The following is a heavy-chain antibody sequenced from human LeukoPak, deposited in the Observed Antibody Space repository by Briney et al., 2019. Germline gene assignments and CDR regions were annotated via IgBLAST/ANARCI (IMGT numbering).Heavy chain of an antibody. CDR2: IKSKTDGGTT. Sequence: GGSLRLSCAASGFIFSSYGMHWVRRAPGKGLEWVGRIKSKTDGGTTDYAAPVKGRFTISRDDSKNTLYLQMNSLKTEDTAAYYCTTDWIAEAGWFDPWGQGTLVTVSS. V-gene: IGHV3-15*01. J-gene: IGHJ5*02. CDR1: GFIFSSYG. CDR3: TTDWIAEAGWFDP. D-gene: IGHD6-19*01.